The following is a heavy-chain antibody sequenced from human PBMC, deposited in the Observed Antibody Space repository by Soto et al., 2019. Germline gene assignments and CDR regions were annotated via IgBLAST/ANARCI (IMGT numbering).Heavy chain of an antibody. CDR2: MNPYNGNT. CDR1: GYTFSNYD. CDR3: ARGPGDLGYFDY. J-gene: IGHJ4*02. V-gene: IGHV1-8*01. Sequence: QVQLVQSGAEVKKPGASVKVSCRASGYTFSNYDINWVRQAPGQGLEWMGWMNPYNGNTGYAQSFQGRVTMTRNTSISTAYMELGSLSSEDTAIYYCARGPGDLGYFDYWGQGALVTVSS. D-gene: IGHD3-10*01.